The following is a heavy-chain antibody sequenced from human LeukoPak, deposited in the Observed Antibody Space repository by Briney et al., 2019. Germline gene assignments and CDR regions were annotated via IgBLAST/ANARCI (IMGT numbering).Heavy chain of an antibody. CDR1: GFTLSSYG. V-gene: IGHV3-23*01. CDR3: AKDDTAMPYW. J-gene: IGHJ4*02. Sequence: PGGSLRLSCAASGFTLSSYGMSWVRQAPGKGLEWVSAISGSGGSTYYADSVKGRFTISRDNSKNTLYLQMNSLRAEDTAVYYCAKDDTAMPYWWGQGTLVTVSS. CDR2: ISGSGGST. D-gene: IGHD5-18*01.